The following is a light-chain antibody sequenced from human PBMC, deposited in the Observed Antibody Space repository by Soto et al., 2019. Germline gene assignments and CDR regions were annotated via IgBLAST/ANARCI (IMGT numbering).Light chain of an antibody. Sequence: EIVLTQSPDTLSVSPGERATLSCRASQSISRTLAWYQQKSGQPPRLLISDASTRATGFPARFSGSGSGTEFTLTISSLQPEDFAVYYCQQYNNWPLTFGGGTTVEIK. J-gene: IGKJ4*01. CDR2: DAS. CDR1: QSISRT. CDR3: QQYNNWPLT. V-gene: IGKV3D-15*01.